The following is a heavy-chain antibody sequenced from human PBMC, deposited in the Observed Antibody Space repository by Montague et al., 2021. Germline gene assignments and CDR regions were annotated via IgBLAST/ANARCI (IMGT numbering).Heavy chain of an antibody. CDR1: GFTFGSYA. J-gene: IGHJ4*02. CDR2: ISGSGGST. CDR3: ANRPDITVVTL. V-gene: IGHV3-23*01. D-gene: IGHD4-23*01. Sequence: SLRLSCAASGFTFGSYAMSWVRQAPGKGLEWVSAISGSGGSTYYADSVKGRFTISRDSSKNTLYLQMNSLRAEDTAVYYCANRPDITVVTLGGQGTLVTVSS.